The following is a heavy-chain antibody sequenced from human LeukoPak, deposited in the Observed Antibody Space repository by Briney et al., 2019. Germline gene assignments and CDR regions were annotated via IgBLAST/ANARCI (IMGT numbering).Heavy chain of an antibody. CDR2: INPNSGGT. Sequence: GASVKVSCKASGYTFTGYYMHWVRRAPGQGLEWMGWINPNSGGTNYAQKFQGRVTMTRDTSISTAYMELSRLRSDDTAVYYCASIGYSSSTRFDYWGQGTLVTVSS. D-gene: IGHD6-13*01. J-gene: IGHJ4*02. V-gene: IGHV1-2*02. CDR3: ASIGYSSSTRFDY. CDR1: GYTFTGYY.